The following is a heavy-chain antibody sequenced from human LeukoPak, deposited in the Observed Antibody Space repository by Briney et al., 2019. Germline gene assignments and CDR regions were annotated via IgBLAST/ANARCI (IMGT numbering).Heavy chain of an antibody. CDR1: GGSFSGYY. Sequence: SETLSLTCAVYGGSFSGYYWSWIRQPPGKGLEWIGEINHSGSTNYNPSLESRVTISVDTSKNQFSLKLSSVTAADTAVYYCARDWGAGAFDIWGQGTMVTVS. CDR3: ARDWGAGAFDI. V-gene: IGHV4-34*01. CDR2: INHSGST. J-gene: IGHJ3*02. D-gene: IGHD1-26*01.